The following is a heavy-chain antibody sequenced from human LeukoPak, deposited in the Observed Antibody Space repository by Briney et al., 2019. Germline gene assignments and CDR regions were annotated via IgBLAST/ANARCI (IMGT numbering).Heavy chain of an antibody. J-gene: IGHJ4*02. V-gene: IGHV3-33*01. CDR3: ARDRVAAAGFNYFDY. D-gene: IGHD6-13*01. CDR2: IWYDGSNK. CDR1: GFTFSSYG. Sequence: GGSLRLSCAASGFTFSSYGMHWVRQAPGKGLEWVAVIWYDGSNKYYADSVKGRFTISRDNSKNTLYLQMNSLRAEDTAVYYCARDRVAAAGFNYFDYWGQGTLVTVSS.